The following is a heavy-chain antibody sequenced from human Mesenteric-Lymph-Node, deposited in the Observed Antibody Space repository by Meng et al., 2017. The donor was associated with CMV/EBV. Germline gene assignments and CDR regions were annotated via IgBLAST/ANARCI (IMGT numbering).Heavy chain of an antibody. D-gene: IGHD3-22*01. Sequence: GGSLRLSCAASGFTFSSYGMHWVRQAPGKGLEWVAFIRYDGRNKYYADSVKGRFTISRDNSKNTLYLQMNSLRDEDTAAYYCAGAYYYDSSGHDYWGQGTLVTVSS. CDR3: AGAYYYDSSGHDY. CDR2: IRYDGRNK. CDR1: GFTFSSYG. J-gene: IGHJ4*02. V-gene: IGHV3-30*02.